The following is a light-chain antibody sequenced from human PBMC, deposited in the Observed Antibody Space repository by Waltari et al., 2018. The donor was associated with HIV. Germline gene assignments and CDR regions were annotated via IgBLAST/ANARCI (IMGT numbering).Light chain of an antibody. Sequence: QSVLTQPPSVSGAPGQRVTISCTGSSSNIGAGYDVHWYQQLPGTAPKLLIYGNTNRHSGVPDRFSGSKSGTSASLAITGLQAEDEADYYCQSLRVFGGGTKLTVL. CDR2: GNT. CDR3: QSLRV. J-gene: IGLJ2*01. V-gene: IGLV1-40*01. CDR1: SSNIGAGYD.